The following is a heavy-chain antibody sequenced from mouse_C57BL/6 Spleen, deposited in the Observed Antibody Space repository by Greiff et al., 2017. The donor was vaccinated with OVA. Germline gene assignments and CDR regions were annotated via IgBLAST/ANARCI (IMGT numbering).Heavy chain of an antibody. CDR1: GFTFSDYG. V-gene: IGHV5-17*01. J-gene: IGHJ2*01. Sequence: EVKLEESGGGLVKPGGSLKLSCAASGFTFSDYGMHWVRQAPEKGLEWVAYISSGSSTIYYADTVKGRFTISRDNAKNTLFLQMTSLRSEDTAMYYCAREENPREYFDYWGQGTTLTVSS. CDR2: ISSGSSTI. CDR3: AREENPREYFDY. D-gene: IGHD3-3*01.